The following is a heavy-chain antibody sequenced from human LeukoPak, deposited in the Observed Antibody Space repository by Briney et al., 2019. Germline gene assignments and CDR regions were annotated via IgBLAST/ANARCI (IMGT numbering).Heavy chain of an antibody. V-gene: IGHV4-38-2*02. CDR2: IYHSGST. CDR3: ARVSQDLWFGELSPS. D-gene: IGHD3-10*01. J-gene: IGHJ5*02. Sequence: KPSETLSLTCTVSGYSISSGYYWGWIRQPPGKGLEWIGSIYHSGSTYYNPSLKSRVTISVDTSKNQFSLKLSSVTAADTAVYYCARVSQDLWFGELSPSWGQGTLVTVSS. CDR1: GYSISSGYY.